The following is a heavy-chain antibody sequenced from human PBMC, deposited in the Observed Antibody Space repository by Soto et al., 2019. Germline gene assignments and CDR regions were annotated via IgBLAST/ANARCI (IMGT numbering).Heavy chain of an antibody. D-gene: IGHD2-15*01. CDR2: ISAYNGNT. V-gene: IGHV1-18*04. CDR3: ARGDIVVVVAATRYYYYGMDV. Sequence: QVQLVQSGAEVKKPGASVKVSCKASGYTFTSYGISWVRQAPGQGLEWMGWISAYNGNTNYAQKLQGRVTMTTDTSTSTAYMELRSLRSEDTAVYYCARGDIVVVVAATRYYYYGMDVWGQGTTVTVSS. J-gene: IGHJ6*02. CDR1: GYTFTSYG.